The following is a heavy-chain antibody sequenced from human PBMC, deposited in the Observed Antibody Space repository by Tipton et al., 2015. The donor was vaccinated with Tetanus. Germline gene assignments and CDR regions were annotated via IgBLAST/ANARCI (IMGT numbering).Heavy chain of an antibody. CDR2: IYYSGST. V-gene: IGHV4-39*07. D-gene: IGHD4-23*01. Sequence: TLSLTCTVSGGSISSSNYYWGWIRQPSGKGLEWIGRIYYSGSTSYNPSLKSRVTISVDTSKKQFSLNLSSVTAADTAVYFCARCPYGGVSGTLYYWGQGILVTVSS. CDR3: ARCPYGGVSGTLYY. CDR1: GGSISSSNYY. J-gene: IGHJ4*02.